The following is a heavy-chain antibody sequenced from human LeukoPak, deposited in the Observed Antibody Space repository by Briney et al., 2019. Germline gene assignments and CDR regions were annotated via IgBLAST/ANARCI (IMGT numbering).Heavy chain of an antibody. CDR1: GFTFSSYA. Sequence: QPGRSLRLSCAASGFTFSSYAIHWVRQAPGKGLEWVALISFDGSIEYYADSVKGRFTISRDNSKNTLFLQMNSLRPEDTAVYYCAKDSDIAVAGSDDALDVWGQGTMVTVSS. CDR2: ISFDGSIE. CDR3: AKDSDIAVAGSDDALDV. D-gene: IGHD6-19*01. J-gene: IGHJ3*01. V-gene: IGHV3-30*04.